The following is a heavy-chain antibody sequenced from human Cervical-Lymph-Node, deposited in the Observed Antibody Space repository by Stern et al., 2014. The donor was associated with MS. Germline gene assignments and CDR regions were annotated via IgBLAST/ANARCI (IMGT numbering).Heavy chain of an antibody. J-gene: IGHJ4*02. D-gene: IGHD2-21*01. CDR3: VRDEAYCGGDCFNLLDY. Sequence: VQLVQSGGGVVQPGRSLRLSCAASGFTFSGDGMHWVRQAPGQGLEWVGLIWDDGSNKYYADSVKGRFTISRDNSKNTLYLQMNSLRAEDTAVYYCVRDEAYCGGDCFNLLDYWGQGTLVTVSS. V-gene: IGHV3-33*01. CDR1: GFTFSGDG. CDR2: IWDDGSNK.